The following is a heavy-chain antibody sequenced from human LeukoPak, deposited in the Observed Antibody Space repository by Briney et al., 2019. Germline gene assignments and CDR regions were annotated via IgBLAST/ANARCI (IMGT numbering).Heavy chain of an antibody. CDR1: GFTFSSYA. CDR3: AKYFASGSYYKLPH. Sequence: GGSLRLSYAASGFTFSSYAMSWVRQAPGKGLEWVSTISGSGAYTYYADSVKGRFTISRDNSKNTLYLQMNSLRAEVTAVYYCAKYFASGSYYKLPHWGQGTLVTVSS. CDR2: ISGSGAYT. D-gene: IGHD3-10*01. V-gene: IGHV3-23*01. J-gene: IGHJ1*01.